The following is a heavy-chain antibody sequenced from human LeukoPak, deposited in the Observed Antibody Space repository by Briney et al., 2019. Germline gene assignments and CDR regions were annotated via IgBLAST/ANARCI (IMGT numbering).Heavy chain of an antibody. V-gene: IGHV3-74*01. J-gene: IGHJ4*02. CDR2: INSDGSTT. CDR3: ARDLTGNVLDY. CDR1: GFTFSSAW. Sequence: GGSLRLSCAASGFTFSSAWMHWVRQAPGKGLVWVSRINSDGSTTSYADSVKGRFTISRDNAKDTLYLQMNSLRAEDTAVYYCARDLTGNVLDYWGQGTLVTISS. D-gene: IGHD3-10*01.